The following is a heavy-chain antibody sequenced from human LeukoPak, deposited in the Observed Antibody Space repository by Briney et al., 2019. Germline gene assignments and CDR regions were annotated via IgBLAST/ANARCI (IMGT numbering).Heavy chain of an antibody. CDR1: GGSISSGSYY. CDR3: ARLDPQDQPGSWYLGDAFDI. V-gene: IGHV4-61*02. Sequence: PSETLSLTCTVSGGSISSGSYYWSWIRQPAGKGLEWIGRIYTSGSTNYNPSLKSRVTMSVDTSKNQFSLKLSSVTAADTAVYYCARLDPQDQPGSWYLGDAFDIWGQGTMVTVSS. J-gene: IGHJ3*02. D-gene: IGHD6-13*01. CDR2: IYTSGST.